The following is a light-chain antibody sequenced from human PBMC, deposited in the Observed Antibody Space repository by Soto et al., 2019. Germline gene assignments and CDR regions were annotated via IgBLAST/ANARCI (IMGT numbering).Light chain of an antibody. CDR2: KAS. J-gene: IGKJ1*01. Sequence: DIQMTQSPSTVSASVGDRVTITCRASQNINTWLAWYQQKPGKAPKLLILKASSLESGVPPRFSGSGSGTEFTLTISSLQPDDLATYYCQQYNNYFWAFGQGTKVDI. CDR1: QNINTW. V-gene: IGKV1-5*03. CDR3: QQYNNYFWA.